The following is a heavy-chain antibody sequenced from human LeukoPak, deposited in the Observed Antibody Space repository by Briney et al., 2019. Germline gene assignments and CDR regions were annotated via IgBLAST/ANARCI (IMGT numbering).Heavy chain of an antibody. D-gene: IGHD5-18*01. CDR2: ISYDGSNK. J-gene: IGHJ4*02. CDR3: AKDPDSYGYYFDC. Sequence: GGSLRLSCAASGFTFSSYGMHWVRQAPGKGLEWVAVISYDGSNKYYADSVKGRFTISRDNSKNTLYLQMNSLRAEDTAVYYCAKDPDSYGYYFDCWGQGTLVTVSS. CDR1: GFTFSSYG. V-gene: IGHV3-30*18.